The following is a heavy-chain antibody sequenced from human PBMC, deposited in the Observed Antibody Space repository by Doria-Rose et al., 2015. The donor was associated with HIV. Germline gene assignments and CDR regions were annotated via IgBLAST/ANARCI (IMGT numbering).Heavy chain of an antibody. CDR3: ARIKSSRWYHKYYFDF. CDR1: GVSLSSPGMG. V-gene: IGHV2-26*01. D-gene: IGHD6-13*01. Sequence: QITLKESGPVLVKPTETLTLTCTVSGVSLSSPGMGVSWIRQPPGKALEWLANIFSDDERSYKTSLKSRLTISGGTSNSQVVLTMTDMDPVDTATYYCARIKSSRWYHKYYFDFWGQGTLVIVSA. CDR2: IFSDDER. J-gene: IGHJ4*02.